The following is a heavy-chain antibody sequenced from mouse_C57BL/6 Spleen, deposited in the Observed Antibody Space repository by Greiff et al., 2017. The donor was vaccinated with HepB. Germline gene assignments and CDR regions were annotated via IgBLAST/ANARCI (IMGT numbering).Heavy chain of an antibody. V-gene: IGHV1-50*01. CDR3: ARFEGSYGGVDY. D-gene: IGHD1-1*01. CDR1: GYTFTSYW. CDR2: IDPSDSYT. Sequence: QVQLQQPGAELVKPGASVKLSCKASGYTFTSYWMQWVKQRPGQGLEWIGEIDPSDSYTNYNQKFKGKATLTVDTSSSTAYMQLSSLTSEDSAVYYCARFEGSYGGVDYWGQGTTLTVAS. J-gene: IGHJ2*01.